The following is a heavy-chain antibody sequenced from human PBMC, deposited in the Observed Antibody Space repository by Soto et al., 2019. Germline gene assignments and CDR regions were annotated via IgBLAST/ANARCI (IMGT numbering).Heavy chain of an antibody. CDR3: ARDLRDPHSGYDFQGY. J-gene: IGHJ4*02. V-gene: IGHV3-21*01. CDR2: ISSSSSYI. CDR1: GFTFSSYS. Sequence: GGSLRLSCAASGFTFSSYSMNWVRQAPGKGLEWVSSISSSSSYIYYADSVKGRFTISRDNAKNSLYLQMNSLRAEDTAVYYCARDLRDPHSGYDFQGYWGQGTLVTVSS. D-gene: IGHD5-12*01.